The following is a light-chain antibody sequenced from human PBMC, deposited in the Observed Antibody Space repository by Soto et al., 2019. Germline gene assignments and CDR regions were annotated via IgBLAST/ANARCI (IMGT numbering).Light chain of an antibody. V-gene: IGKV3-15*01. CDR3: QQYNKWPRYT. J-gene: IGKJ2*01. Sequence: EIVMTQSPATLSVSPGERATLSCRASQSVSTKLAWYQQKLGQAPRLLIYGASTRATGIPARFSGSGSGTEFTLTISSLESEDFAVYYCQQYNKWPRYTFGQGTKVDIK. CDR1: QSVSTK. CDR2: GAS.